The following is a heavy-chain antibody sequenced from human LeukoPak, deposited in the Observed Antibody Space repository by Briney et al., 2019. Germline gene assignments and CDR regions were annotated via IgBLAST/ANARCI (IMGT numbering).Heavy chain of an antibody. CDR1: GGSFSGYY. D-gene: IGHD2-2*02. CDR3: ARGPIWHRKFDP. CDR2: ISHSGST. J-gene: IGHJ5*02. V-gene: IGHV4-34*01. Sequence: SETLSLTCAVYGGSFSGYYWSWIRQPPGKGLEWIGEISHSGSTNYNPSLKSRVTISVDTSKNQFSLKLSSVTAADTAVYYCARGPIWHRKFDPWGQGTLVTVSS.